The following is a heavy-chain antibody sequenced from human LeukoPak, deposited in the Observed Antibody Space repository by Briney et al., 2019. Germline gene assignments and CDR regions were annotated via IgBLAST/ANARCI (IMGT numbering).Heavy chain of an antibody. CDR3: ARGFGIAAPRYFDY. J-gene: IGHJ4*02. V-gene: IGHV1-2*04. CDR2: INPNSGGT. Sequence: ASVKVSCKASGYTFTGYYMHWVRQAPGQGVEWMGWINPNSGGTNYAQKFQGWVTMTRDTSISTAYMELSRLRSDDTAVYYCARGFGIAAPRYFDYWGQGTLVTVSS. D-gene: IGHD6-6*01. CDR1: GYTFTGYY.